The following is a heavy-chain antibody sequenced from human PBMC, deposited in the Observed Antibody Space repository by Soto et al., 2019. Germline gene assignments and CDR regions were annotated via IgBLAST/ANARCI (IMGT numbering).Heavy chain of an antibody. J-gene: IGHJ1*01. CDR2: LSYSGST. CDR1: GDSFSSHY. Sequence: PSETLSLTCTVSGDSFSSHYWNWIRQPPGKGLEWIGYLSYSGSTNYNPSLKSRVTISLDTSKNQFSLKLSSVTAADTAIYYCARNKGSDSSGYYYALQHWGQGTLVTVSS. CDR3: ARNKGSDSSGYYYALQH. D-gene: IGHD3-22*01. V-gene: IGHV4-59*11.